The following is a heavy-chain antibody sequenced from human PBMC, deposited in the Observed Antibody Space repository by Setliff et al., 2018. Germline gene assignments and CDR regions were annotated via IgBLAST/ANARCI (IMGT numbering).Heavy chain of an antibody. Sequence: ASVKVSCKASGYTFGAHYIHWVRQAPGQGFEWMGWINPNSGGTNYAQKFQGRVTMTRDTSISTIYMEVSSLTSDDTAVYYCAKQGDLAFDYWGQGTQVTVSS. CDR2: INPNSGGT. CDR3: AKQGDLAFDY. D-gene: IGHD3-16*01. J-gene: IGHJ4*02. CDR1: GYTFGAHY. V-gene: IGHV1-2*02.